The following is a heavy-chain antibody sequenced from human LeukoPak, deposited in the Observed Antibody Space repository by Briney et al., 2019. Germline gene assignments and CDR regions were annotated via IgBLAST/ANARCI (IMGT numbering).Heavy chain of an antibody. CDR3: ARHDRDTAGYYYYYGMDV. CDR1: GYSFTSYW. D-gene: IGHD5-18*01. J-gene: IGHJ6*02. CDR2: IYPGGSDT. V-gene: IGHV5-51*01. Sequence: GESLKISGKGSGYSFTSYWIGWVRQMPGKGLEWMGIIYPGGSDTRYSPSFQGQVTISADKSISTAYLQWSSLKASDTAMYYCARHDRDTAGYYYYYGMDVWGQGTTVTVSS.